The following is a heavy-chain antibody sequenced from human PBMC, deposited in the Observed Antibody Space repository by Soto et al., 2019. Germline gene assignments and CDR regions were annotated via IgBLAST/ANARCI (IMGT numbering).Heavy chain of an antibody. CDR2: INYRGST. CDR3: ARDAPGVAPY. V-gene: IGHV4-31*03. D-gene: IGHD2-15*01. Sequence: QVQLQESGPGLVRPSQTLSLTCTVSGGSINSGYSYWNWIRQHPEKGLEWIGYINYRGSTFYNPSLKSRIIISVDTSKNQFSLKLSSVTAADTAVYYCARDAPGVAPYWGQGTLVTVSS. CDR1: GGSINSGYSY. J-gene: IGHJ4*02.